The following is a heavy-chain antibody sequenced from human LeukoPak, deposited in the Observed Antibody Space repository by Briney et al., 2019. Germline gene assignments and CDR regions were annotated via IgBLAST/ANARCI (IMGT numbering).Heavy chain of an antibody. CDR3: ARAWNFDY. J-gene: IGHJ4*02. CDR2: INPSDSDT. Sequence: GESLKISFKGSGSRFTNYWIAWVRQMPGRGLEWMVIINPSDSDTRYSPSFQGQVTISADKSISTAYLQWSSLKASDSAMYYCARAWNFDYWGQGTLVTVSS. CDR1: GSRFTNYW. V-gene: IGHV5-51*01. D-gene: IGHD1-1*01.